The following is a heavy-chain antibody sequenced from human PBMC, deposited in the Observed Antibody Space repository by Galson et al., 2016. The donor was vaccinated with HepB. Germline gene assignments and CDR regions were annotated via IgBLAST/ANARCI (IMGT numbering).Heavy chain of an antibody. CDR3: ARGGSTSSWFWVD. D-gene: IGHD6-13*01. V-gene: IGHV3-30*04. CDR2: ISYDGKNK. CDR1: GITFSTYG. Sequence: SLRLSCAASGITFSTYGMHWVRQAPGKGLEWVAFISYDGKNKDYADSVKGRFTISRDNSKNTLNLQMNSLRAEDTAVYYCARGGSTSSWFWVDWGQGTLVTVSS. J-gene: IGHJ4*02.